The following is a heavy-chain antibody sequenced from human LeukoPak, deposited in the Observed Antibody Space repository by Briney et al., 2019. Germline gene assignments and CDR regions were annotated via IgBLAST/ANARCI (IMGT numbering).Heavy chain of an antibody. CDR2: ITSSSHSI. J-gene: IGHJ4*02. CDR1: GFSFSSCS. Sequence: GGSLRLSCAASGFSFSSCSMCWVRQAPGKGLEWLSYITSSSHSIYYADSVQGRFTISRDTSKNTLYLQMNSLRAEDTAIYYCAREDYADSSGYFSSGDYWGQGTLVTVSS. V-gene: IGHV3-48*01. CDR3: AREDYADSSGYFSSGDY. D-gene: IGHD3-22*01.